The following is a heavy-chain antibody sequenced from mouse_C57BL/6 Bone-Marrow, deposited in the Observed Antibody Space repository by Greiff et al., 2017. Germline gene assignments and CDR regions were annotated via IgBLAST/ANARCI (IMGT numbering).Heavy chain of an antibody. CDR1: GYTFTSYW. D-gene: IGHD1-1*02. Sequence: VQLQQSGPELVRPGTSVKMSCKASGYTFTSYWMHWVKQRPGQGLEWIGGIYPSDSYTNYNQKFKGKATLTVDTSSSTAYMQLSSLTSEDSAVYCCASPVYGGGSGWYFDFWGRGTTVTVSA. J-gene: IGHJ1*03. CDR3: ASPVYGGGSGWYFDF. CDR2: IYPSDSYT. V-gene: IGHV1-59*01.